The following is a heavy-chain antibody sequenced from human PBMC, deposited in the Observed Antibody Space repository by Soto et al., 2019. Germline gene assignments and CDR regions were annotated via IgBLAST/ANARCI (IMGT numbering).Heavy chain of an antibody. D-gene: IGHD5-12*01. CDR1: GGTFSSYA. CDR2: IIPIFGTA. V-gene: IGHV1-69*06. Sequence: SVKVSCKASGGTFSSYAISWVRQAPGQGLEWMGGIIPIFGTANYAQKFQGRVTITADKSTRTAYMELSSLRCEDTPAYYSARQPDRYGYNCHYYCIDFRRQPTTV. CDR3: ARQPDRYGYNCHYYCIDF. J-gene: IGHJ6*02.